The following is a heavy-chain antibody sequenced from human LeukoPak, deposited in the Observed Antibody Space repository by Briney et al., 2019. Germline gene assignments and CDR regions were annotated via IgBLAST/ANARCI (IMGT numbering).Heavy chain of an antibody. CDR1: GYSISSGYY. D-gene: IGHD1-26*01. V-gene: IGHV4-38-2*02. CDR3: ASSMGAYSAFDI. CDR2: IYHSGST. Sequence: SETLSLPCTVSGYSISSGYYWGWIRQPPGKGLEWIGSIYHSGSTYYNPSLKSRVTISVDTSKNQFSLKLSSVTAADTAVYYCASSMGAYSAFDIWGQGTMVTVSS. J-gene: IGHJ3*02.